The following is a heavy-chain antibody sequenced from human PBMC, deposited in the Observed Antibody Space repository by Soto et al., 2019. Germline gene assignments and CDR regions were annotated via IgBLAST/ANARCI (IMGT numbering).Heavy chain of an antibody. J-gene: IGHJ6*02. CDR3: AKGIKGMDA. Sequence: PGGSLRLSCAASGFTFSTYAMSWVRQAPGKGLEWVSSIYSSGDSTYYADSVKGRFTISRDNSNNTLYLQMNSLRAEDTALFYCAKGIKGMDAWGQGTTVTVSS. CDR1: GFTFSTYA. V-gene: IGHV3-23*05. CDR2: IYSSGDST.